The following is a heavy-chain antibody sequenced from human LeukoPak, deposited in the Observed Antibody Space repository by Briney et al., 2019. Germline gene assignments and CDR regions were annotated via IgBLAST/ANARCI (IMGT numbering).Heavy chain of an antibody. CDR3: AIPKLGDSSSSFDY. CDR1: GGTFSSYA. V-gene: IGHV1-69*05. Sequence: SVKVSCKASGGTFSSYAISWVRQAPGQGLEWMGGIIPIFGTANYAQKFQGRVTITTDESTSTAYMELSSLRSEDTAVYYCAIPKLGDSSSSFDYWGQGTLVTVSS. D-gene: IGHD6-13*01. CDR2: IIPIFGTA. J-gene: IGHJ4*02.